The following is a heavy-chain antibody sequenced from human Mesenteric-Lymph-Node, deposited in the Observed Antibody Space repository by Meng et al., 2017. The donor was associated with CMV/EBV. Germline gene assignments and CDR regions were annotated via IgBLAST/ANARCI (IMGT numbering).Heavy chain of an antibody. CDR1: GGFITSSNL. CDR2: ISLSGST. CDR3: ALNSGSASLDY. D-gene: IGHD3-10*01. Sequence: TCAVSGGFITSSNLWSWVRQSPGKGLEWIGDISLSGSTNHNPSLKSRVTMSIDKSDNQFSLRLSSVTAADTAIYYCALNSGSASLDYWGQGTLVTVSS. J-gene: IGHJ4*02. V-gene: IGHV4-4*02.